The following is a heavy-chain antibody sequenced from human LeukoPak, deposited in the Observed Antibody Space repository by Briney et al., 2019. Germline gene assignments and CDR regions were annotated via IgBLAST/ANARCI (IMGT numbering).Heavy chain of an antibody. CDR1: GFTFSSYS. Sequence: GGSLRLSCAASGFTFSSYSMNWVRQAPGKGLEWVSSISSSSSYIYYADSVKGRFTISRDNAKNSLYLQMNSLRAEDTAVYYCARDRAAAGIHPIDYWGQGTLVTVSS. V-gene: IGHV3-21*01. D-gene: IGHD6-13*01. CDR2: ISSSSSYI. CDR3: ARDRAAAGIHPIDY. J-gene: IGHJ4*02.